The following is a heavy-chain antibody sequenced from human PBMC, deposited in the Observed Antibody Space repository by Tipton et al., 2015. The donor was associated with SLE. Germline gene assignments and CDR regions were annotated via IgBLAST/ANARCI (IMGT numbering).Heavy chain of an antibody. CDR2: ITGSGGNT. J-gene: IGHJ4*02. D-gene: IGHD3-3*01. CDR1: GFTFSNYA. CDR3: ARDAFWSGYYRLLDY. Sequence: SLRLSCAASGFTFSNYAMSWVRQTPEKGLEWVSVITGSGGNTYHADSVKGRFTISRDNAKNSLYLQMNSLRAEDTAVYYCARDAFWSGYYRLLDYWGQGTLVTVSS. V-gene: IGHV3-23*01.